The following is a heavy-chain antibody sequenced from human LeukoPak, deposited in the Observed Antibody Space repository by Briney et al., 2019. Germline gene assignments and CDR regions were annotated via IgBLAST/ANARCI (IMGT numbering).Heavy chain of an antibody. CDR3: ARGTVVTPGFDY. J-gene: IGHJ4*02. D-gene: IGHD4-23*01. CDR1: GFTFSSYA. V-gene: IGHV3-30-3*01. Sequence: GGSLRPSCAASGFTFSSYAMHWVRQAPGRGLEWVSVLSHDGGNKYFADSVKGRFTISRDNSKNTLYLQMNSLRPEDTAVYYCARGTVVTPGFDYWGQGTLVTVSS. CDR2: LSHDGGNK.